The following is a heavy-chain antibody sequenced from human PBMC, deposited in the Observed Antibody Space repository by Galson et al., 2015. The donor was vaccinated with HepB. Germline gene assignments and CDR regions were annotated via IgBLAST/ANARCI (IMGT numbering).Heavy chain of an antibody. CDR3: AIGIAAAGTRWERLGYFDY. D-gene: IGHD6-13*01. Sequence: QSGAEVKKPGESLRISCKGSGYSFTSYWISWVRQMPGKGLEWMGRIDPSDSYTNYSPSFQGHVTISADKSISTAYLQWSSLKASDTAMYYCAIGIAAAGTRWERLGYFDYWGQGTLVTVSS. CDR1: GYSFTSYW. V-gene: IGHV5-10-1*01. CDR2: IDPSDSYT. J-gene: IGHJ4*02.